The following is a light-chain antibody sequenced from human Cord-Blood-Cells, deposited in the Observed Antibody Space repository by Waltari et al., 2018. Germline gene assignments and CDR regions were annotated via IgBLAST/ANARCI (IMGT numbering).Light chain of an antibody. CDR2: WAS. CDR1: QSVLYSSNNKNY. CDR3: QQYYSTPPT. V-gene: IGKV4-1*01. J-gene: IGKJ1*01. Sequence: DIVMTQSPDSLAVSLGERATINCKSSQSVLYSSNNKNYSAWYQQKPGQPPKLLIYWASTRESGVPDRFSGSGSGTDFTLTSSSLQAEDVPVYYCQQYYSTPPTFGQGTKVEIK.